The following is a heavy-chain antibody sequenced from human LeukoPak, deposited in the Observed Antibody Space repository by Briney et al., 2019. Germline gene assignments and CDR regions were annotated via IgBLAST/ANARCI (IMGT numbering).Heavy chain of an antibody. CDR3: ARGPSGSGSSLSP. CDR2: ICYSDTT. Sequence: SDTLSLTCTVSGASISTYCWSCIRQPPGQGLEWIGDICYSDTTNYNPSLKSRVPISVDTPKNQFSLRVTSMTAADTAVYYCARGPSGSGSSLSPWGQGLLVTVSS. D-gene: IGHD3-10*01. V-gene: IGHV4-59*01. J-gene: IGHJ5*02. CDR1: GASISTYC.